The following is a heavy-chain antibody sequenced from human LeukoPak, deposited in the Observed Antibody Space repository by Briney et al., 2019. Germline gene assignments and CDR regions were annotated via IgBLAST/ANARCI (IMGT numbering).Heavy chain of an antibody. Sequence: AGGSLRLSCAASGFTFSDYYMSWIRQAPGKGLEWVSYISSSGSTIYYGDSVKGRFTISRDNAKNSLYLQMNSLRAEDTAVYYCARAVGARTHYYFDYWGQGTLVTVSS. D-gene: IGHD1-26*01. V-gene: IGHV3-11*01. CDR2: ISSSGSTI. CDR1: GFTFSDYY. CDR3: ARAVGARTHYYFDY. J-gene: IGHJ4*02.